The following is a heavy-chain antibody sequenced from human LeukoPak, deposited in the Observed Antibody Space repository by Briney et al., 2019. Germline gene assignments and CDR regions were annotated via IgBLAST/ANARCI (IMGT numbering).Heavy chain of an antibody. J-gene: IGHJ4*02. CDR2: ISGSVIST. V-gene: IGHV3-23*01. CDR1: GFTFSSYA. D-gene: IGHD1-14*01. Sequence: GGSLRLSCAASGFTFSSYAMSWVRQAPGKGLEWVSSISGSVISTYYGDSVKGRFTISRDNSRNTLYLQMTSLRVEDTAVYYCAKEGAVTGYGTIHFDNWGQGTLVTVSS. CDR3: AKEGAVTGYGTIHFDN.